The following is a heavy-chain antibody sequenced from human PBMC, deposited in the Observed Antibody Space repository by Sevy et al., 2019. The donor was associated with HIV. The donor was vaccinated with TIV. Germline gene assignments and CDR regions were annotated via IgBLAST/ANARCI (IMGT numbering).Heavy chain of an antibody. V-gene: IGHV3-15*01. CDR3: ATVLGAGAAGAFEI. J-gene: IGHJ3*02. D-gene: IGHD1-26*01. CDR1: GFSFKNVW. CDR2: AKRKSDGGSI. Sequence: GGSLRLSCAGSGFSFKNVWMTWVRQTPGKGLEWVGHAKRKSDGGSIDYGSPVNGRFTISRDDSKDRLYRQMSSLKTEDTGVYYCATVLGAGAAGAFEIWGQGTMVTVSS.